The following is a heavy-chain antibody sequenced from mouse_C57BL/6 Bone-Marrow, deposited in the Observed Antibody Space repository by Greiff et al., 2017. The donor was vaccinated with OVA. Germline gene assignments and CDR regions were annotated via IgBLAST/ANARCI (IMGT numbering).Heavy chain of an antibody. Sequence: QVQLQQPGAELVKPGASVKLSCKASGYTFTSYWMHWVKQRPGQGLEWIGMIHPNSGSTNYNEKFKSKATLTVDKSSSTAYMQLSSLTSEDSAFYYCARRGYGSSSFAYWGQGTLVTFSA. CDR1: GYTFTSYW. D-gene: IGHD1-1*01. CDR3: ARRGYGSSSFAY. J-gene: IGHJ3*01. V-gene: IGHV1-64*01. CDR2: IHPNSGST.